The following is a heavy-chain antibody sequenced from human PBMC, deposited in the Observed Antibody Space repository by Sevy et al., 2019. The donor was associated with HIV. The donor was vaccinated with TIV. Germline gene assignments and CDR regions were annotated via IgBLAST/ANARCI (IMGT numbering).Heavy chain of an antibody. J-gene: IGHJ3*02. CDR3: ATHASDYDSTGYLERDAFDI. CDR2: IYAGGST. D-gene: IGHD3-22*01. CDR1: GFTVSSNY. V-gene: IGHV3-53*01. Sequence: GGSLRLSCAASGFTVSSNYMSWVRQAPGKGLEWVSVIYAGGSTYYADSVKGRFTISRDNSKNTLYLLMNSLRAEDTAVYYCATHASDYDSTGYLERDAFDIWGKGTMVTVSS.